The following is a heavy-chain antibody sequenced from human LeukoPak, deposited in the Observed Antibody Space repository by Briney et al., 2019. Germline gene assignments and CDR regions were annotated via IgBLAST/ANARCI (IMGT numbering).Heavy chain of an antibody. D-gene: IGHD6-13*01. CDR3: ARGSGSSWYGGLQH. CDR2: INHSGST. J-gene: IGHJ1*01. V-gene: IGHV4-34*01. CDR1: GGSFSGYY. Sequence: SETLSLTCAVYGGSFSGYYWSWIRQPPGKGLEWIGEINHSGSTNYNPSLKSRVTISVDKSKNQFSLKLSSVTAADTAVYYCARGSGSSWYGGLQHWGQGTLVTVSS.